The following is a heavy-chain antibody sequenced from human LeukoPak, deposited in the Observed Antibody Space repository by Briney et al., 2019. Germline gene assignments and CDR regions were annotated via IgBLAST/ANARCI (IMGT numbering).Heavy chain of an antibody. CDR2: IIPILGIA. CDR1: GGTFSSYT. CDR3: ARDSGGYCSSTSCYPLTDY. V-gene: IGHV1-69*04. J-gene: IGHJ4*02. Sequence: SVTVSCKASGGTFSSYTISWVRQAPGQGIEWMGGIIPILGIANYAQKFQGRVTITADKSTSTAYMELSSLRSEDTAVYYCARDSGGYCSSTSCYPLTDYWGQGTLVTVSS. D-gene: IGHD2-2*01.